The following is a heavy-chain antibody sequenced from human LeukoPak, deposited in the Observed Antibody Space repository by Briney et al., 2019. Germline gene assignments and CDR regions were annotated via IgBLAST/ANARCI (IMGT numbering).Heavy chain of an antibody. J-gene: IGHJ5*02. V-gene: IGHV1-2*02. D-gene: IGHD6-13*01. CDR1: GYTFTGYY. Sequence: ASVKVSCEASGYTFTGYYMHWVRQAPGQGLEWMGWINPNSGGTNYAQKFQGRVTMTRDTSISTAYMELSRLRSDDTAVYYCARTPQLVPPWFDPWGQGTLVTVSS. CDR3: ARTPQLVPPWFDP. CDR2: INPNSGGT.